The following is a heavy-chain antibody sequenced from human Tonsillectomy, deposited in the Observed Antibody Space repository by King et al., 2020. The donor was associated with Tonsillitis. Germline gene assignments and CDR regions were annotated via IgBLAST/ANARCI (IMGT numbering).Heavy chain of an antibody. CDR1: GFKLDNFA. Sequence: VQLLESGGGLVQPGRSLRLSCAASGFKLDNFAMHWVRHPPGKGLEWVSVISWNSAGRVYADSVMGRFTISRDNTENSLYSQVDSLRPEDTALYSCAKGDQNSSGWRPLDLWGQGTLVTVSS. CDR2: ISWNSAGR. D-gene: IGHD6-19*01. J-gene: IGHJ5*02. V-gene: IGHV3-9*01. CDR3: AKGDQNSSGWRPLDL.